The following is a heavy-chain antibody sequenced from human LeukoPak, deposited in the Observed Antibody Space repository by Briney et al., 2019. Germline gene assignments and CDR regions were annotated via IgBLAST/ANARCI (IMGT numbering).Heavy chain of an antibody. D-gene: IGHD3-10*01. J-gene: IGHJ4*02. Sequence: SETLSLTCAVYGGSFSGYYWSWIRQPPGKGLEWIGEINHIGSTNYNPSLKSRVTISVDTSKNQFSLKLSSVTAADTAVYYCARGLSPRINMVRGVRPPFRGVFDYWGQGTLVTVSS. CDR3: ARGLSPRINMVRGVRPPFRGVFDY. V-gene: IGHV4-34*01. CDR1: GGSFSGYY. CDR2: INHIGST.